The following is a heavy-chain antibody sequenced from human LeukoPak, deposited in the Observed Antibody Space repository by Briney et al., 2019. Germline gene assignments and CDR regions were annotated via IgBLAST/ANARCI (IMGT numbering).Heavy chain of an antibody. CDR2: IYYSGST. J-gene: IGHJ6*02. CDR3: AGPSGGYYYGMDV. D-gene: IGHD2-15*01. Sequence: PSETLSLTCTVSGGSISSSSYYWGWIRQPPGKGLEWIGSIYYSGSTYYNPSLKSRVTISVDTSKNQFSLKLSSVTAADTAVYYCAGPSGGYYYGMDVWGQGTTVTVSS. CDR1: GGSISSSSYY. V-gene: IGHV4-39*01.